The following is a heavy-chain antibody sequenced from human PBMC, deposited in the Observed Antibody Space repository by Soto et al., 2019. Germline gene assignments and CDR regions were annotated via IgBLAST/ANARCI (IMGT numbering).Heavy chain of an antibody. Sequence: EVQLVESGGGLVKPGGSMRLSCAASGFTFSSSSMSWVRQAPGKGLEWVSSISRDSSYIYYTDSLKGRVTIARDNAKNSLYLHMNSLSAEDTAVYYCARVYGDYYYYYGLDVWGQGTTVTVSS. CDR3: ARVYGDYYYYYGLDV. CDR1: GFTFSSSS. D-gene: IGHD4-17*01. CDR2: ISRDSSYI. J-gene: IGHJ6*02. V-gene: IGHV3-21*01.